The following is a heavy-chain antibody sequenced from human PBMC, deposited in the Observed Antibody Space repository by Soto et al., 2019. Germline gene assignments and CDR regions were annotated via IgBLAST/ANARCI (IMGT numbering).Heavy chain of an antibody. CDR3: AKDVNVVSSGWFDS. D-gene: IGHD2-15*01. CDR1: GFTFDHYA. Sequence: EVQLVESGGSLVQPGRSLRLSCATSGFTFDHYAMHWVRQLPGEGLEWVSTISGNSDTIDYADSVKGRFTIARDNAKWSLYLQMNSLRPDDSATYYCAKDVNVVSSGWFDSWGQGTLAIVTS. V-gene: IGHV3-9*01. CDR2: ISGNSDTI. J-gene: IGHJ5*01.